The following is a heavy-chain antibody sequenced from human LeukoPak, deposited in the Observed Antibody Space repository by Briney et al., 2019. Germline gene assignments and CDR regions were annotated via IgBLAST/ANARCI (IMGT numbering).Heavy chain of an antibody. Sequence: SXTLSLTCAVSGYSISGGYYWGWIRPPPGKGLEWIGSIYHSGSTYYNPSLKSRVTISVDTSKTQFSLKLSSVTAADTAVYYCARHLGTSSLTRYYYYMDVWGKGTTVTVSS. CDR2: IYHSGST. CDR1: GYSISGGYY. V-gene: IGHV4-38-2*01. D-gene: IGHD3-3*02. CDR3: ARHLGTSSLTRYYYYMDV. J-gene: IGHJ6*03.